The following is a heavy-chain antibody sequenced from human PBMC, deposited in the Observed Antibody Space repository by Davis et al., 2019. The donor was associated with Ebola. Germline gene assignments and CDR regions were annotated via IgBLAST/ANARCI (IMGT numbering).Heavy chain of an antibody. D-gene: IGHD3-10*01. CDR3: ARGALWFRELSDY. Sequence: PGGSLRLSCAASGFTFSSYWMHWVRQAPGKGLVWVSRINSDGSSTSYADSVKGRFTISRDNAKNTLYLQMNSLRAEDTAVYYCARGALWFRELSDYWGQETLVTVSS. CDR2: INSDGSST. CDR1: GFTFSSYW. V-gene: IGHV3-74*01. J-gene: IGHJ4*02.